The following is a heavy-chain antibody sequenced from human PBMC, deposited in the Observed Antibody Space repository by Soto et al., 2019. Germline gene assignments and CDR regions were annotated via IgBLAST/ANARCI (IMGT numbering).Heavy chain of an antibody. CDR2: ISGTGGSTI. CDR3: ARDYSSYGPFDY. J-gene: IGHJ4*02. V-gene: IGHV3-48*01. CDR1: GFTFSTYA. D-gene: IGHD5-18*01. Sequence: GGSLRLSCAASGFTFSTYAMNWVRRAPGKGLEWVSGISGTGGSTIYYADSVKGRFTISRDNAKNSLYLQMNSLRAEDTAVYYCARDYSSYGPFDYWGQGTLVTVSS.